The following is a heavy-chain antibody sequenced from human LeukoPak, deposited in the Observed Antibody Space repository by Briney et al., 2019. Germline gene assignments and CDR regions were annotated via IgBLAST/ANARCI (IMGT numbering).Heavy chain of an antibody. CDR3: ARVKWELLYFDY. V-gene: IGHV1-18*01. J-gene: IGHJ4*02. D-gene: IGHD1-26*01. Sequence: ASVKVSCKASGYTFTSYDINWVRQAPGQGLEWMGWISAYNGNTNYAQKLQGRVTMTTDTSTSTAYMELRSLRSDDTAVYYCARVKWELLYFDYWGQGTLVTVSS. CDR2: ISAYNGNT. CDR1: GYTFTSYD.